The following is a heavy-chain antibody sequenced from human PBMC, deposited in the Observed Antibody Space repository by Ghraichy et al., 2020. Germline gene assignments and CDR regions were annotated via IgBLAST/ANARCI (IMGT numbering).Heavy chain of an antibody. J-gene: IGHJ3*01. Sequence: GGSLRLSCAASGFTFSSFSMNWVRQAPGKGLEWVASISSNSKYSYYTDSVQGRFTISRDTTKNSLFLQMDSLRAEDTALYYCVKDVRALMLLDAFDVWGKGTLVTVSS. CDR1: GFTFSSFS. CDR3: VKDVRALMLLDAFDV. CDR2: ISSNSKYS. D-gene: IGHD3-10*02. V-gene: IGHV3-21*06.